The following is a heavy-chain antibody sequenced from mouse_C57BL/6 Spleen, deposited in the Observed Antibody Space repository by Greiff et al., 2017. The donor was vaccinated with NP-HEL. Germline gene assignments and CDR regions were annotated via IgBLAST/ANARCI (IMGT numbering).Heavy chain of an antibody. Sequence: EVQLVESGGGLVQPKGSLKLSCAASGFSFNTYAMNWVRQAPGKGLEWVARIRSKSNNYATYYSDSVKDRFTISRDDSESMLYLKMNNLKTEDTAMYYCGRHGYDGGYWGQGTSVTVSS. D-gene: IGHD2-2*01. CDR3: GRHGYDGGY. CDR1: GFSFNTYA. J-gene: IGHJ4*01. CDR2: IRSKSNNYAT. V-gene: IGHV10-1*01.